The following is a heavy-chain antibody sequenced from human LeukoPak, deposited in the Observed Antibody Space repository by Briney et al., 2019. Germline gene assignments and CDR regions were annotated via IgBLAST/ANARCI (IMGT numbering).Heavy chain of an antibody. J-gene: IGHJ4*02. Sequence: PSETLSLTCTVSGGSISSYYWSWIRQPPGKGLEWIGYIYYSGSTNYNPSLKSRVTISVDTSKNQFSLKLSSVTAADTAVYYCARGSSRVGAGYYFDYWGQGTLVTVSS. CDR2: IYYSGST. CDR3: ARGSSRVGAGYYFDY. D-gene: IGHD1-26*01. V-gene: IGHV4-59*01. CDR1: GGSISSYY.